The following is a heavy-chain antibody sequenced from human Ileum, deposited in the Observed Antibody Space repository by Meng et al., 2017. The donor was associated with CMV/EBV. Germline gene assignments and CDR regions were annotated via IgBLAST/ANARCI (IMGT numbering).Heavy chain of an antibody. CDR1: GYTVNYYA. V-gene: IGHV1-3*02. D-gene: IGHD6-13*01. Sequence: KDSGYTVNYYAIHWVRQAPGHRLQWMGCSTPDSGKTQYSREFQGRVTFTRDTSASTAYMVLSSLTSEDMAVYYCARARDSGSWLFDYWGQGSLVTVSS. CDR2: STPDSGKT. J-gene: IGHJ4*02. CDR3: ARARDSGSWLFDY.